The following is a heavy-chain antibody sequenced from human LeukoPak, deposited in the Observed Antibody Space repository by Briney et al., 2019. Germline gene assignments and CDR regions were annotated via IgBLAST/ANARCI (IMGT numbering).Heavy chain of an antibody. CDR3: AKAPGTAMVIDY. J-gene: IGHJ4*02. CDR1: VSTFSSYA. Sequence: GGSLRLSCAASVSTFSSYAMSWVRQAPGKGLEWVSAISGSGGSTYYADSVKDRFTISRDNSKNTLYLQMNSLRAEDTAVYYCAKAPGTAMVIDYWGQGTLVTVSS. CDR2: ISGSGGST. V-gene: IGHV3-23*01. D-gene: IGHD5-18*01.